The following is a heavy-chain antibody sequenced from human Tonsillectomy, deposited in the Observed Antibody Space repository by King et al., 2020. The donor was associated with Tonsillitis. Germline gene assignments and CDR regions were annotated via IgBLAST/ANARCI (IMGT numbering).Heavy chain of an antibody. V-gene: IGHV4-34*01. CDR2: INHSGST. J-gene: IGHJ6*02. CDR1: GGSFSGYY. Sequence: VQLQQWGAGLLKPSETLSLTCAVYGGSFSGYYWSWIRQPPGKGLEWIGEINHSGSTNYNPSLKSRVTISVDTSKNQFSLKLSSVTAADTAVYYCARDPLSGYYGMDVWGQGTTVTVSS. D-gene: IGHD6-19*01. CDR3: ARDPLSGYYGMDV.